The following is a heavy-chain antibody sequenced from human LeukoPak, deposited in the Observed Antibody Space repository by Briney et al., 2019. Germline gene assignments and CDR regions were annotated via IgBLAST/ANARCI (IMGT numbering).Heavy chain of an antibody. CDR3: ARDGAAAGTNFDY. CDR2: ISSSSSYI. Sequence: GGSLRLSCVASGFTFSSHSMNWVRQAPGKGLEWVSSISSSSSYIFYADSVKGRFTISRDNSKNTLYLQMNSLRAEDTAVYYCARDGAAAGTNFDYWGQGTLVTVSS. D-gene: IGHD6-13*01. CDR1: GFTFSSHS. V-gene: IGHV3-21*01. J-gene: IGHJ4*02.